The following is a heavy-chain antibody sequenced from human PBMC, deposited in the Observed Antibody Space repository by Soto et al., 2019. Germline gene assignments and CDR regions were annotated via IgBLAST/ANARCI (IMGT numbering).Heavy chain of an antibody. CDR3: AKDQRWLNYGMDV. J-gene: IGHJ6*02. V-gene: IGHV3-30*18. CDR2: ISYDGSNK. Sequence: PGGSLRLSCAASGFTFSNYGMHWVRQAPGKGLEWVAVISYDGSNKYSADSVKGRFTISRDNSKNTLYLQMNSLRAEDTALYYCAKDQRWLNYGMDVWGQGTTVTVSS. D-gene: IGHD5-12*01. CDR1: GFTFSNYG.